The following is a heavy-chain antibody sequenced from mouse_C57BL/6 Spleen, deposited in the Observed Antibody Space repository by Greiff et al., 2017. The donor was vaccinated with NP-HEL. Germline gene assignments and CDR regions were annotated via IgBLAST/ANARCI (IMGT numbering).Heavy chain of an antibody. D-gene: IGHD1-1*01. CDR1: GFNIKDDY. Sequence: VQLQQSGAELVRPGASVKLSCTASGFNIKDDYMHWVKQRPEQGLEWIGWIDPENGDTEYASKFQGKATITADTSSNTAYLQLSSLTSEDTAVYYCTTSLYGTYYCDYWGQGTTLTVSS. J-gene: IGHJ2*01. CDR2: IDPENGDT. V-gene: IGHV14-4*01. CDR3: TTSLYGTYYCDY.